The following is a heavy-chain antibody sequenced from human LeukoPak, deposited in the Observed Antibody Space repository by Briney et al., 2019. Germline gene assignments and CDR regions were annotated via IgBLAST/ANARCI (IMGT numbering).Heavy chain of an antibody. J-gene: IGHJ3*02. CDR2: IYHSGST. D-gene: IGHD5/OR15-5a*01. Sequence: SETLSLTCTVSTSSISSGYYWNWIRQPPGRGLEWIGSIYHSGSTYYNPFLKSRVTISVDTSKNQFSLKLSSVTAADTAVYYCARGSRLHDAFDIWGQGTMVTVSS. CDR3: ARGSRLHDAFDI. CDR1: TSSISSGYY. V-gene: IGHV4-38-2*02.